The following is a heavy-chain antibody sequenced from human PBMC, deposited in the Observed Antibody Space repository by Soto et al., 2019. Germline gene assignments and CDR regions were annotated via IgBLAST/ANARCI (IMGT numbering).Heavy chain of an antibody. Sequence: SETLSLTCTVPDDSITSGAYYWGLIRQPPGKGLEWIGTIQYRGSTNYNPSLKSRVTMSLDTSKNQFSLKLSSVTAADTAVYYCARLGMYYYGSGSRNWFDPWGQGTLVTVSS. V-gene: IGHV4-39*01. CDR3: ARLGMYYYGSGSRNWFDP. D-gene: IGHD3-10*01. CDR2: IQYRGST. CDR1: DDSITSGAYY. J-gene: IGHJ5*02.